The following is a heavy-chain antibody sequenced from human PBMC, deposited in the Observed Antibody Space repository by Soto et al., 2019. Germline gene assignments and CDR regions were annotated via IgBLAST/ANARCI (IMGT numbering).Heavy chain of an antibody. J-gene: IGHJ6*02. V-gene: IGHV1-18*04. Sequence: QVPLVQSGAEVKKPGASVKVSCKASGYTFTSYGISWVRQAPGQGLEWMGWISAYNGNTNYAQKLQGRVTMTTDTSTSTADMERRSLRSDDTAVYYCARVRGSAAGTEGYGMDVWGQGTTVTVSS. CDR3: ARVRGSAAGTEGYGMDV. D-gene: IGHD6-13*01. CDR2: ISAYNGNT. CDR1: GYTFTSYG.